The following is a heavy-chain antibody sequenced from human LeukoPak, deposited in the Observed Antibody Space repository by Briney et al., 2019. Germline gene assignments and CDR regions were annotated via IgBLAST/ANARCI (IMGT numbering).Heavy chain of an antibody. CDR3: ARDRCDGDCRDWDF. CDR1: GFTFSRNS. V-gene: IGHV3-48*04. CDR2: ISSSGSTI. J-gene: IGHJ4*02. Sequence: PGGSLRLSCAASGFTFSRNSMIWVRQAPGKGLEWLSSISSSGSTIYYADSVKGRFTISRDNAKNLLYLQMISLRAEDTAVYYCARDRCDGDCRDWDFWGQGTLVTVSS. D-gene: IGHD2-21*02.